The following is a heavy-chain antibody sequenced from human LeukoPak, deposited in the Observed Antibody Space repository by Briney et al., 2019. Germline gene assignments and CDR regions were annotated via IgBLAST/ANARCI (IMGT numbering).Heavy chain of an antibody. D-gene: IGHD3-22*01. Sequence: PSETLSLTCAVSGGSISSGGYSWSWIRQPPGKGLEWIGYIYHSGSTYYNPSLKSRVTISVDRSKNQFSLKLSSVTAADTAVYYCAREVTNYYDSSGYLDYWGQGTLVTVSS. CDR2: IYHSGST. CDR1: GGSISSGGYS. J-gene: IGHJ4*02. V-gene: IGHV4-30-2*01. CDR3: AREVTNYYDSSGYLDY.